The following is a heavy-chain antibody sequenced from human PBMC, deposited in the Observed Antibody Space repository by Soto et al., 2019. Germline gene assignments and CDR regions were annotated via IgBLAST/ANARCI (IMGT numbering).Heavy chain of an antibody. D-gene: IGHD3-3*01. J-gene: IGHJ5*02. CDR2: ISGSGGST. Sequence: EVQLLESGGGLVQPGGSLRLSWAASGFTFSSNAMSWVRQAPGKGLEWVSAISGSGGSTYYADSVKGRFTISRDNSKNTLYLQMNSLRAEDTAVYYCAKDWISGYDFWSGPSPGPRDWFDPWGQGTLVTVSS. CDR1: GFTFSSNA. V-gene: IGHV3-23*01. CDR3: AKDWISGYDFWSGPSPGPRDWFDP.